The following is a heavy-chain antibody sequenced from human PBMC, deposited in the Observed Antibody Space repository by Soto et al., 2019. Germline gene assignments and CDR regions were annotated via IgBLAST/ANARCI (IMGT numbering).Heavy chain of an antibody. V-gene: IGHV1-69*12. D-gene: IGHD6-13*01. CDR2: IIPMFGAA. Sequence: QVQLVQSGAEVKKPGSSVKVSCKASGGTFTSHAVSWVRQAPGQGLEWMGGIIPMFGAANSALNFQGRVTITADAPTGTAYMELSSLRSEDTAVYYCARGSISWFLDYWGLGTLVTVSS. J-gene: IGHJ4*02. CDR1: GGTFTSHA. CDR3: ARGSISWFLDY.